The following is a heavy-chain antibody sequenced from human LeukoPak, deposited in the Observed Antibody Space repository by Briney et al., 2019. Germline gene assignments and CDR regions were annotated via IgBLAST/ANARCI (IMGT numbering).Heavy chain of an antibody. D-gene: IGHD3-22*01. Sequence: GASVKVSCKASGYTFTSYYMHWVRQAPGQGLEWMGIINPSGGSTSYAQKFQGRVTMTTDTSTSTAYMELRSLRSDDTAVYYCARDRGYYYDSSGYSLDYWGQGTLVTVSS. V-gene: IGHV1-46*01. J-gene: IGHJ4*02. CDR1: GYTFTSYY. CDR2: INPSGGST. CDR3: ARDRGYYYDSSGYSLDY.